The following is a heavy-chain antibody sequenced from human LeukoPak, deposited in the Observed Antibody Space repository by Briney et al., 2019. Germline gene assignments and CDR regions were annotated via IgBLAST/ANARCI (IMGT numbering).Heavy chain of an antibody. V-gene: IGHV3-23*01. CDR1: GFTSSSYA. D-gene: IGHD6-19*01. CDR3: AKPGYSSDWHRNFDY. CDR2: ISGSGGST. Sequence: GGSLRLSCAASGFTSSSYAMSWVRQAPGKGLEWVSAISGSGGSTYYADSVKGRFTISRDNSKNTLYLQMNSLRAEDTAVYYCAKPGYSSDWHRNFDYWGQGTLVTASS. J-gene: IGHJ4*02.